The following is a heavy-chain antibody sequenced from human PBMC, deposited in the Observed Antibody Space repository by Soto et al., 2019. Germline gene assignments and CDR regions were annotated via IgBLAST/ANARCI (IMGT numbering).Heavy chain of an antibody. CDR1: GYSFTDYH. Sequence: ASVKVSCKASGYSFTDYHIHWVRQAPGQGLEWLGRINPKSGGTSTAQKFQGWVTMTTDTSISTASMELTRLTSDDTAIYYCARGDSSDCSNGVCSFFYNHDMDVWGQGTTVTVSS. V-gene: IGHV1-2*04. D-gene: IGHD2-8*01. CDR3: ARGDSSDCSNGVCSFFYNHDMDV. CDR2: INPKSGGT. J-gene: IGHJ6*02.